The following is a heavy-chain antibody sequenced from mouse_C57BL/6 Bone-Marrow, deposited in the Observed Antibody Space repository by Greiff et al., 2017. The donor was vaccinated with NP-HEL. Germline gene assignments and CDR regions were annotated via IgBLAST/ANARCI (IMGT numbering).Heavy chain of an antibody. Sequence: QVHVKQPGAELVMPGASVKLSCKASGYTFTSYWMHWVKQRPGQGLEWIGEIDPSDSYTNYNQKFKGKSTLTVDKSSSTAYMQLSSLTSEDSAVYYCGVTTWDYAMDYWGQGTSVTVSS. CDR1: GYTFTSYW. V-gene: IGHV1-69*01. D-gene: IGHD2-2*01. CDR2: IDPSDSYT. J-gene: IGHJ4*01. CDR3: GVTTWDYAMDY.